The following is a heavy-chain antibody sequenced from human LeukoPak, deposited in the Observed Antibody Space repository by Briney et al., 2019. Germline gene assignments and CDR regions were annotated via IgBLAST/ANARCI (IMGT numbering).Heavy chain of an antibody. CDR2: INAGNGNT. V-gene: IGHV1-3*01. CDR1: GYTFTTYA. CDR3: ARSGLGSLDWFDP. Sequence: ASVTVSCKASGYTFTTYALHWVRQAPGQRLEWMGWINAGNGNTKYSPKFQGRVTITRDPSASTAYMELSSLRSEDTAVYYCARSGLGSLDWFDPWGQGTLVTVSS. J-gene: IGHJ5*02. D-gene: IGHD5/OR15-5a*01.